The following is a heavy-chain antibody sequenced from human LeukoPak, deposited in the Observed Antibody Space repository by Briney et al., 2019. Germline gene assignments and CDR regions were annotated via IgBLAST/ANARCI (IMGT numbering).Heavy chain of an antibody. CDR3: ASGYSSSWYVVRESSFDY. Sequence: GGSLRLSCAASGFTFSSYAMSWVRQAPGKGLEWVSAISGSGGSTYYADSVKGRFTISRDNSKNTLYLQMNSLRAEDTAVYYCASGYSSSWYVVRESSFDYWGQGTLVTVSS. J-gene: IGHJ4*02. V-gene: IGHV3-23*01. CDR1: GFTFSSYA. D-gene: IGHD6-13*01. CDR2: ISGSGGST.